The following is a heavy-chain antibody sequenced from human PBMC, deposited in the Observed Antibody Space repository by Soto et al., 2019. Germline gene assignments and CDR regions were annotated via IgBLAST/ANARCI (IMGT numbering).Heavy chain of an antibody. Sequence: SVKVSCNASGGTFSSYAISWVRQAPGQGLEWMGGIIPIFGTANYAQKFQGRVTITADESTSTAYMELSSLTSEDTAVYYCARGGGIVVVTAPYDYWGQGTLVTVSS. V-gene: IGHV1-69*13. CDR1: GGTFSSYA. J-gene: IGHJ4*02. D-gene: IGHD2-21*02. CDR2: IIPIFGTA. CDR3: ARGGGIVVVTAPYDY.